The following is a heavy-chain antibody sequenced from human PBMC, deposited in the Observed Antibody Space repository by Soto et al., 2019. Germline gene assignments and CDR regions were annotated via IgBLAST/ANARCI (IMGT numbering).Heavy chain of an antibody. CDR1: GFTFSSYS. D-gene: IGHD3-10*01. CDR2: ISSSSSYI. V-gene: IGHV3-21*01. CDR3: ARDMNVYYGSGSYNY. J-gene: IGHJ4*02. Sequence: SGGSLRLSCAASGFTFSSYSMNWVRQAPGKGLEWVSSISSSSSYIYYADSVKGRFTISRDNAKNSLYLQMNSLRAEDTAVYYCARDMNVYYGSGSYNYWGQGTLVTVSS.